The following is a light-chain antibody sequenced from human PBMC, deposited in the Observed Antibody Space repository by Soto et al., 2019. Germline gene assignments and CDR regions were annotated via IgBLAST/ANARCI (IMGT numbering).Light chain of an antibody. CDR2: AAS. V-gene: IGKV1-12*01. Sequence: DIQMTQSPSSVSASVGDRVTITCRASQGISSWIAWYQQRPGKAPKLLIYAASNLQSGVPSRFSGSGSGTDFTLTINSLQPEDFATYYCQQDTSFPFTFGPGTKVDVK. CDR1: QGISSW. J-gene: IGKJ3*01. CDR3: QQDTSFPFT.